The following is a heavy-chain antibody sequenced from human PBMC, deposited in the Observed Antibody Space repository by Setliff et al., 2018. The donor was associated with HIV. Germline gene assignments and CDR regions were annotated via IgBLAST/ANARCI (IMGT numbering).Heavy chain of an antibody. V-gene: IGHV1-69*13. CDR1: GGTFNNFA. D-gene: IGHD3-10*01. J-gene: IGHJ4*02. Sequence: SVKVSCKPSGGTFNNFAISWVRQAPGLGLEWMGGIIPMFGRVNYAQKLQGRVTITADESTNTAYMELSSLRAEDTAVYFCARGVAINYYGSGTYLGHWGQGTLVTVSS. CDR3: ARGVAINYYGSGTYLGH. CDR2: IIPMFGRV.